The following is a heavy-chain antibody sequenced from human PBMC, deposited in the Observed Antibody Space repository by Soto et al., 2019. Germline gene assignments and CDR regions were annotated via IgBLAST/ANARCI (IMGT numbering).Heavy chain of an antibody. CDR1: GGSMNNNY. CDR3: ASDADTGMAT. V-gene: IGHV4-59*01. J-gene: IGHJ4*01. D-gene: IGHD5-18*01. CDR2: VFYGEST. Sequence: PSETLSLTCTVSGGSMNNNYWSWIRQPPGAGLEWIGYVFYGESTNYSPSLRSRVTISVDTSKNQFSLKVSSVTAADTAVYYCASDADTGMATWGQGILVTVSS.